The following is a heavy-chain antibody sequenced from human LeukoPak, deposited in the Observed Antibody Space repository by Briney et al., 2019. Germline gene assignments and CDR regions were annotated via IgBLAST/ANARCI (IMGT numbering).Heavy chain of an antibody. J-gene: IGHJ4*02. CDR3: ARDVGEYCSSTNCYASHY. CDR1: GVTFTGYH. CDR2: SNPNSGGT. V-gene: IGHV1-2*03. D-gene: IGHD2-2*01. Sequence: LEASVKVFCKASGVTFTGYHMHWVRQAPGLGLEWMAWSNPNSGGTNSAQKFQGRVTVTRDTSISTAYMELSRLRSDDTAVYYCARDVGEYCSSTNCYASHYWGQGTLVTVSS.